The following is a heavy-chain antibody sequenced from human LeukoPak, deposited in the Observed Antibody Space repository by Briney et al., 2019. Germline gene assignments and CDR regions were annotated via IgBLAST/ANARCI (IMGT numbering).Heavy chain of an antibody. J-gene: IGHJ4*02. V-gene: IGHV3-13*01. CDR1: GFTFSSYD. Sequence: PGGSLRLSCAASGFTFSSYDMHWVRQATGKGLEWVSAIGTAGDTYYPGSVKGRFTISRENAKNSLYLQMNSLRAGDTAVYYCARGPSSRLGELSTFDYWGQGTLVTVSS. CDR3: ARGPSSRLGELSTFDY. CDR2: IGTAGDT. D-gene: IGHD3-16*02.